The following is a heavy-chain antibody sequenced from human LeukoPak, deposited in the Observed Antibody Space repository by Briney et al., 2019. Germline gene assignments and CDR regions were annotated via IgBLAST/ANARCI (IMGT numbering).Heavy chain of an antibody. CDR2: IYYSGST. CDR3: ARLKGNSIVATDY. J-gene: IGHJ4*02. CDR1: GGSISSSSYY. Sequence: SETLSLTCTVSGGSISSSSYYWSWIRQPPGKGLEWIGYIYYSGSTNYNPSLKSRVTISVDTSKNQFSLKLSSVTAADTAVYYCARLKGNSIVATDYWGQGTLVTVSS. V-gene: IGHV4-61*05. D-gene: IGHD5-12*01.